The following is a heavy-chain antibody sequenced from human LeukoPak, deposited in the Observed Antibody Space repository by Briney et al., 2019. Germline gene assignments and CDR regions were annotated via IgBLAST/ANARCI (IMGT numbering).Heavy chain of an antibody. Sequence: GGSLRLSCAASGFTFSDYYMSWIRQAPGKGLEWVSYISSSGSTIYYADSVKGRFTISRDNAKNSLYLQMNSLRAEDTAVYYCARDQAYSSSWYMGYYYYYYMDVWGKGTTVTVSS. V-gene: IGHV3-11*04. CDR3: ARDQAYSSSWYMGYYYYYYMDV. J-gene: IGHJ6*03. CDR2: ISSSGSTI. CDR1: GFTFSDYY. D-gene: IGHD6-13*01.